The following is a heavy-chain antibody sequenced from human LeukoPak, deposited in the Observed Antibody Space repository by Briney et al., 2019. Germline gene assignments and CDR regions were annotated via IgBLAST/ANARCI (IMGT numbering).Heavy chain of an antibody. CDR1: GFTFSSYW. D-gene: IGHD3-3*01. J-gene: IGHJ4*02. CDR3: ARDHYDFWSGYYYY. V-gene: IGHV3-7*01. Sequence: PGGSLRLSCAASGFTFSSYWMSWVRQAPGKGLEWVANIKQDGREKYYVDSVKGRLTISRDNAKNSLYLQMNSLRAEDTAVYYCARDHYDFWSGYYYYWGQGTLVTVSS. CDR2: IKQDGREK.